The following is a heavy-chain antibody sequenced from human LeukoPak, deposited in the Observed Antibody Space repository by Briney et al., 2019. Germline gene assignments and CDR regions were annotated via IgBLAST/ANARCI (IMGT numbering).Heavy chain of an antibody. CDR1: GGSISSYY. Sequence: SETLSLTCTVSGGSISSYYWSWIRQPPGKGLEWIGYIYYSGSPNYNPSLKSRVTISVDTSKNQFSLKLSSVTAADTAVYYCASLGVISKRFDYWGQGTLVTVSS. J-gene: IGHJ4*02. D-gene: IGHD3-22*01. CDR2: IYYSGSP. CDR3: ASLGVISKRFDY. V-gene: IGHV4-59*01.